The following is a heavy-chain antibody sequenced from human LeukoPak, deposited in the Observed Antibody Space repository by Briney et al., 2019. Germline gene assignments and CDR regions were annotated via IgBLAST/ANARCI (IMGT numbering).Heavy chain of an antibody. CDR1: GGSISSGGYY. CDR2: IYYSGST. J-gene: IGHJ6*02. CDR3: ARENGIAAAGTASSYHGMDV. V-gene: IGHV4-31*03. Sequence: SETLSLTCTVSGGSISSGGYYWSWIRQHPGKGLEWIGYIYYSGSTYYNPSLKSRVTISVDTSKNQFSLKLSSVTAADTAVYYCARENGIAAAGTASSYHGMDVWGQGTTVTVSS. D-gene: IGHD6-13*01.